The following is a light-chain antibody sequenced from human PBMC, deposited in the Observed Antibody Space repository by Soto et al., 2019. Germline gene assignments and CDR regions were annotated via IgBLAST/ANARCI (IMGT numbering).Light chain of an antibody. V-gene: IGKV3-11*01. CDR1: QSVKSH. CDR2: DTT. CDR3: QQRGNWPVT. Sequence: IVLTQSPATLSLSPGERATLSCRASQSVKSHVAWYQLKPGQSPRLLIFDTTNRATGTPTSFSGSGSVTDFTLTSSRLVPEEFAVYYCQQRGNWPVTFGGGTKVEI. J-gene: IGKJ4*01.